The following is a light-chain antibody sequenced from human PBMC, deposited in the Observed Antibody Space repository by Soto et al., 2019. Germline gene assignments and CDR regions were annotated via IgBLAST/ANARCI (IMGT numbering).Light chain of an antibody. CDR1: QSVSSSY. Sequence: EIVLTQSPGTLSLSPGERATLSCRASQSVSSSYLAWYQQKPGQAPRLLIYGASSRATGIPDRFSGGGSGTDFTLTISRLEPEYFAVYYCQQFVSSLSSFTFGQGTKLEI. V-gene: IGKV3-20*01. CDR2: GAS. CDR3: QQFVSSLSSFT. J-gene: IGKJ2*01.